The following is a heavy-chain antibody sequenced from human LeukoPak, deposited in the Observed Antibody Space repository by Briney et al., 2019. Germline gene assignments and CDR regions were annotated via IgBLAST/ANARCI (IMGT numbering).Heavy chain of an antibody. CDR3: ARKPLEDYYDSSGYYSHFDY. J-gene: IGHJ4*02. Sequence: ASVKVSCKASGYTFTGYYMHWVRQAPGQGLEWMGWINPNSGGTNYAQKFQGRVTMTRDTSISTAYMELSRLRSDDTAVYYCARKPLEDYYDSSGYYSHFDYWGQGTLVTVSS. CDR1: GYTFTGYY. V-gene: IGHV1-2*02. CDR2: INPNSGGT. D-gene: IGHD3-22*01.